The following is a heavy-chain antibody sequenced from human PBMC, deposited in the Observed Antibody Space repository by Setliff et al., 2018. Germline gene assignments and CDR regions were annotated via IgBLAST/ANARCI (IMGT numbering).Heavy chain of an antibody. D-gene: IGHD2-15*01. J-gene: IGHJ4*02. CDR2: INSDGSST. Sequence: PGGSLRLSCAASGFTFSNDWMHWVRQAPGKGLVLVSRINSDGSSTAYADSVKGRFTISRDNAKNSLYLQMNSLKTEDTAEYYCAVSGINDPLSYWGQGTLVTVSS. CDR3: AVSGINDPLSY. CDR1: GFTFSNDW. V-gene: IGHV3-74*01.